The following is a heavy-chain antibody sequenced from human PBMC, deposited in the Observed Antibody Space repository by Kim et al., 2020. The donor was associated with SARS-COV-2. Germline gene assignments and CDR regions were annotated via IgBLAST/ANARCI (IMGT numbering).Heavy chain of an antibody. Sequence: SETLSLTCAVYGGSFSGYYWIWIRQPPGKGLEWIGEINHSGSTNYNPSLKSRVTISVDTSKNQFSLKLIAVTAADTAVYYCAGGRYQYDFWSGRGYYYYMDVWGKGTTVTVSS. D-gene: IGHD3-3*01. V-gene: IGHV4-34*01. J-gene: IGHJ6*03. CDR2: INHSGST. CDR1: GGSFSGYY. CDR3: AGGRYQYDFWSGRGYYYYMDV.